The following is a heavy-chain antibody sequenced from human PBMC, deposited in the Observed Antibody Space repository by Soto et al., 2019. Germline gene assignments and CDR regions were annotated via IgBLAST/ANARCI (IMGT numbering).Heavy chain of an antibody. D-gene: IGHD5-12*01. CDR2: IIPTLGSA. Sequence: QVQLVPSGAEVKEPGSSVKVSCKASGGGNLRASRTTWVRRAPGQGLEWMGGIIPTLGSANYAQKFQGRVTITADESTNSVYMELRSLRSDDTAVYYCARGGEGYNFGAVYWGQGTPVTVSS. CDR1: GGGNLRASR. CDR3: ARGGEGYNFGAVY. J-gene: IGHJ4*02. V-gene: IGHV1-69*01.